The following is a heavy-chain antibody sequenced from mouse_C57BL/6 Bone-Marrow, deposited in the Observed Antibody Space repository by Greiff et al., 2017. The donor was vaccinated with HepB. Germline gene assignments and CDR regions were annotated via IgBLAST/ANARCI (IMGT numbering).Heavy chain of an antibody. V-gene: IGHV1-69*01. CDR3: ARSGGSSYWFAY. D-gene: IGHD1-1*01. CDR1: GYTFTSYW. CDR2: IDPSDSYT. J-gene: IGHJ3*01. Sequence: QVQLQQPGAELVMPGASVKLSCKASGYTFTSYWMHWVKQRPGQGLEWIGEIDPSDSYTNSNQKFKGKSTLTVDKSSSTAYMQLSSLTSEDSAVYYCARSGGSSYWFAYWGQGTLVTVSA.